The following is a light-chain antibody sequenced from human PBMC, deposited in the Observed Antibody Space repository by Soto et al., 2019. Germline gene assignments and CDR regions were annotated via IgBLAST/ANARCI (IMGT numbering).Light chain of an antibody. CDR2: WAS. V-gene: IGKV4-1*01. CDR1: QSVLYSSNNKNY. J-gene: IGKJ2*01. CDR3: QQYYGAPPYT. Sequence: DIVMTQSPDSLAVSLGERATINCKSSQSVLYSSNNKNYLAWYQQRPGQPPKLLIYWASTRESGVPDRFSGSGSGADYTLTISSLQAEDVAVYYCQQYYGAPPYTFGQGTKLHIK.